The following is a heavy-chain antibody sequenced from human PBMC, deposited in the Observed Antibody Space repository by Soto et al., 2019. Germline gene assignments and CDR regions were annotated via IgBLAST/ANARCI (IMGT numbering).Heavy chain of an antibody. V-gene: IGHV4-39*07. J-gene: IGHJ5*02. CDR3: ARAYYDSSGYSLDP. Sequence: PSETLSLTCTVSGGSISSSIYYGGWIRRPPGKGLEWIGSIFYSGSTYYNPSLKSRVIISDDTSKNQIFLRLSSVTAADTAVYYCARAYYDSSGYSLDPWGQGILVTVS. CDR2: IFYSGST. D-gene: IGHD3-22*01. CDR1: GGSISSSIYY.